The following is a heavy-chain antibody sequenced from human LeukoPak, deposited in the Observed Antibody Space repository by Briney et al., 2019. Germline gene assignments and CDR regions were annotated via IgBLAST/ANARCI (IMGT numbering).Heavy chain of an antibody. D-gene: IGHD4-11*01. CDR2: INPSGGST. Sequence: GASMKVSCKASGYTFTSYYMHWVRQAPGQGLEWMGIINPSGGSTSYAQKFQGRVTMTRDMSTSTVYMELSSLRSEDTAVYYCAREGVTVTRVFDPWGQGTLVTVSS. J-gene: IGHJ5*02. CDR1: GYTFTSYY. CDR3: AREGVTVTRVFDP. V-gene: IGHV1-46*01.